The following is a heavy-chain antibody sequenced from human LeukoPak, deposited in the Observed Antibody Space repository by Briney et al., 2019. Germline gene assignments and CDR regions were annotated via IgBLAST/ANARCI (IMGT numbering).Heavy chain of an antibody. CDR3: ARGVEPLAANTLAY. D-gene: IGHD1-14*01. CDR1: GFTVITDD. Sequence: PGGPLRLSCAASGFTVITDDMTWVRQAPGQGLEWVSVLYSDGNTKYADSVQGRFTISRDNSKNTLYLEMNSLSPDDTAVYYCARGVEPLAANTLAYWGQGTLVTVSS. V-gene: IGHV3-53*01. CDR2: LYSDGNT. J-gene: IGHJ4*02.